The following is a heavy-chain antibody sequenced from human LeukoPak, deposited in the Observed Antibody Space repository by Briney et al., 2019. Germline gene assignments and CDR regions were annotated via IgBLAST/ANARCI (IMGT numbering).Heavy chain of an antibody. J-gene: IGHJ5*02. CDR1: GYTFTNYY. Sequence: ASVKVSCKASGYTFTNYYIHWVRQAPGQGLEWMAIINPSSGSTSYAQKFQGRVTITADKSTSTAYMELSSLRSEDTAVYYCARGLDSGELSPTEFDPWGQGTLVTVSS. D-gene: IGHD3-16*02. V-gene: IGHV1-46*01. CDR3: ARGLDSGELSPTEFDP. CDR2: INPSSGST.